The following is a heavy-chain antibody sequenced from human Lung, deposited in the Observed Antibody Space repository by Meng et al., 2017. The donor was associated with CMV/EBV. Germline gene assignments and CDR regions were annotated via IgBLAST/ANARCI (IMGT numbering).Heavy chain of an antibody. J-gene: IGHJ3*01. D-gene: IGHD3-3*01. CDR3: ARVLETGAAFDV. CDR2: ISTSSSYI. V-gene: IGHV3-21*01. Sequence: GGSLRLXCAASGFTLSRYSMNWVRQAPGKGLEWVSSISTSSSYIYYRDSVKGRFTISRDNAMNSLSLQMKSLRAEDTAVYYCARVLETGAAFDVWDQGTMVTVSS. CDR1: GFTLSRYS.